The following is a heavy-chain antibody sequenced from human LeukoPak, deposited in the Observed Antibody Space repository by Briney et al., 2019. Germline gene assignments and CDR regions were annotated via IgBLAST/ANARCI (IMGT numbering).Heavy chain of an antibody. Sequence: GGSLRLSCAASGFMFSSFEMNWVRQAPGKGLEWVSYISISGTTIYYADSVKGRFTISRDNAKNSLYLQMNSLRVEDTAVYYCAREVGGLVGDAFDIWGQGTMVTVSS. CDR3: AREVGGLVGDAFDI. CDR1: GFMFSSFE. CDR2: ISISGTTI. J-gene: IGHJ3*02. V-gene: IGHV3-48*03. D-gene: IGHD1-26*01.